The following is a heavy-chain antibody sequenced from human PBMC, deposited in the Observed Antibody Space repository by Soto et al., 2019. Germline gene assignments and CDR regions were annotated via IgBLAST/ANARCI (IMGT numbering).Heavy chain of an antibody. CDR3: ARDPSDIVVVPAAKDWFDP. D-gene: IGHD2-2*01. CDR1: GFTFSRYS. CDR2: ISSSSSYI. V-gene: IGHV3-21*01. Sequence: PGGSLRLSCAASGFTFSRYSMNWVRQAPGKGLEWVSSISSSSSYIYYADSVKGRFTISRDNAKNSLYLQMNSLRAEDTAVYYCARDPSDIVVVPAAKDWFDPWGQGTLVTVSS. J-gene: IGHJ5*02.